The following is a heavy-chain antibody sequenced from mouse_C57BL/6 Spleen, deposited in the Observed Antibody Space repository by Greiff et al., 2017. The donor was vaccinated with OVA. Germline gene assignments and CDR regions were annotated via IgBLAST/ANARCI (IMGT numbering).Heavy chain of an antibody. CDR1: GYTFTSYW. CDR3: ARDRGWGDFDY. J-gene: IGHJ2*01. Sequence: QVHVKQPGTELVKPGASVELSCKASGYTFTSYWMHWVKQRPGQGLEWIGNINPSNGGTNYNEKFKSKATLTVDKSSSTAYMQLSSLTSEDSAVYYCARDRGWGDFDYWGQGTTLTVSS. CDR2: INPSNGGT. D-gene: IGHD2-3*01. V-gene: IGHV1-53*01.